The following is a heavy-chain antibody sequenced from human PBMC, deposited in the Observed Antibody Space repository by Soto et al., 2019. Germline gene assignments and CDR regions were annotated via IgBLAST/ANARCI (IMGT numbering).Heavy chain of an antibody. J-gene: IGHJ3*02. V-gene: IGHV1-18*01. D-gene: IGHD5-12*01. CDR3: ARDQTKWLTDAFDI. Sequence: HVQLVQSGAEVKKPGASLKVSCKASGYTFISYGVSWVRQAPGQGLESLGWISPYNGNTNYAQKFQGRITMTTDTSTSTVYMDLRSLRTDDTAVYYCARDQTKWLTDAFDIWGQGTMVVVSS. CDR2: ISPYNGNT. CDR1: GYTFISYG.